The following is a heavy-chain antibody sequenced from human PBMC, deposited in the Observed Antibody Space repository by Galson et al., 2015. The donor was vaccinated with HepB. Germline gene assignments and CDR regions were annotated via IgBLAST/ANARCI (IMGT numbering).Heavy chain of an antibody. CDR3: ARDLQLGVATISEVDY. CDR2: IIPILGIA. Sequence: SVKVSCKASGGTFSSYTISWVRQAPGQGLEWMGRIIPILGIANYAQKFQGRVTITADKSTSTAYMELSSLRSEDTAVYYCARDLQLGVATISEVDYWGQGTLVTVSS. D-gene: IGHD5-12*01. V-gene: IGHV1-69*04. J-gene: IGHJ4*02. CDR1: GGTFSSYT.